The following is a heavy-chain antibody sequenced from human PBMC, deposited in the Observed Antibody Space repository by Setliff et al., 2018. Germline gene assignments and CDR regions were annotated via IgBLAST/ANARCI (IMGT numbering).Heavy chain of an antibody. V-gene: IGHV3-48*04. Sequence: QAGGSLRLSCAASGFTFSDYSMNWVRQAPGKGLQWVSYISSASRTIHYADSVKGRFSISRENAMNSLYLQMNSLRADDTAVYYCARQRYYDTTGKAFDIWGQGTMVTVS. CDR3: ARQRYYDTTGKAFDI. CDR1: GFTFSDYS. J-gene: IGHJ3*02. CDR2: ISSASRTI. D-gene: IGHD3-22*01.